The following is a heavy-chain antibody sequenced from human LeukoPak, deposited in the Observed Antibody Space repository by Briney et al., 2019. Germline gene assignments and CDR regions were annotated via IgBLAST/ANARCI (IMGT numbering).Heavy chain of an antibody. Sequence: SETLSLTCTVSGDSISTYYWSWIRQPPGKGLEWIGYIYYSVTSDYNPSLKSRVTMSVDMSTNQISLKLSSVTAADTAVYYCARDWNYYDSSGYIDAFDIWGQGTMVTVSS. J-gene: IGHJ3*02. CDR2: IYYSVTS. CDR1: GDSISTYY. D-gene: IGHD3-22*01. CDR3: ARDWNYYDSSGYIDAFDI. V-gene: IGHV4-59*12.